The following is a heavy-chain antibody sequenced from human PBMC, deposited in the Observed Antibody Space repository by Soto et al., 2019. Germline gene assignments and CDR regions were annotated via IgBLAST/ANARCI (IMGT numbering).Heavy chain of an antibody. CDR2: VYKNGTP. CDR3: AREYYP. J-gene: IGHJ5*02. V-gene: IGHV4-61*01. CDR1: GGSVSSASYY. Sequence: QVQLQESGPGLVKPSETLSLTCTVSGGSVSSASYYWTWIRQPPGKGLEWVGHVYKNGTPNYNPSLRSRVTISLDRSKNQFSLTLISVTAAATAVYYCAREYYPWGQGTLVTVSS.